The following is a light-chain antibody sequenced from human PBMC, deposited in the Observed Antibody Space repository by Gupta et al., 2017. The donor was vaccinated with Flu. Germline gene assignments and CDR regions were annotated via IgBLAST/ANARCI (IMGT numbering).Light chain of an antibody. J-gene: IGKJ1*01. Sequence: VGDRVTITCRASQSITNWLAWYQQKPGKAPRLLIYKASNLESGVPSRFSGSGSGTEFALTISSLQPDDFATYYCQQYKAYSTFGQGTNVEIK. CDR3: QQYKAYST. CDR1: QSITNW. V-gene: IGKV1-5*03. CDR2: KAS.